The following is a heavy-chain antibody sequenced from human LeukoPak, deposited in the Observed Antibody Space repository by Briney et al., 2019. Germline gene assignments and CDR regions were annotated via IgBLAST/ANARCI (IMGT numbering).Heavy chain of an antibody. Sequence: GSLRLSCAASGFTFSGSAMHWVRQASGKGLEWVGRIRSKANSYATAYAASVKGRFTISRDDSKNTAYLQMNSLKTEDTAVYYCTSLGGFGGVIVSSYWGQGTLVTVSS. CDR1: GFTFSGSA. CDR3: TSLGGFGGVIVSSY. D-gene: IGHD3-16*02. CDR2: IRSKANSYAT. J-gene: IGHJ4*02. V-gene: IGHV3-73*01.